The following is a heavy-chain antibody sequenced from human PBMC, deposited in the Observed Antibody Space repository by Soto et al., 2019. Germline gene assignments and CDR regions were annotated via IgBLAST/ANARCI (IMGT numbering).Heavy chain of an antibody. CDR1: GGSFSGYY. D-gene: IGHD2-2*01. CDR3: ARGSVVVVPAAMVGWFDP. J-gene: IGHJ5*02. Sequence: QVQLQQWGAGLLKPSETLSLTCAVYGGSFSGYYWSWIRQPPGKGLEWIGEINHSGSTNYNPSLMSRVTISVDTSKNQFSLKLSSVTAADTAVYYCARGSVVVVPAAMVGWFDPWGQGTLVTVSS. CDR2: INHSGST. V-gene: IGHV4-34*01.